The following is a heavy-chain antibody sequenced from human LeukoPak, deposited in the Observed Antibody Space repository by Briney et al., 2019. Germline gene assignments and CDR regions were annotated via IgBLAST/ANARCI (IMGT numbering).Heavy chain of an antibody. Sequence: PSETLSLTCTVSGDSISSASYLWTWIRQPAGKGLEWIGRVSTSGSTNYNPSLKSRVTISVDTSKNQFFLNLMSVTATDTAVYFCARGWDWNLHYFDSWGQGTLVTVSS. J-gene: IGHJ4*02. D-gene: IGHD1-7*01. CDR3: ARGWDWNLHYFDS. CDR2: VSTSGST. V-gene: IGHV4-61*02. CDR1: GDSISSASYL.